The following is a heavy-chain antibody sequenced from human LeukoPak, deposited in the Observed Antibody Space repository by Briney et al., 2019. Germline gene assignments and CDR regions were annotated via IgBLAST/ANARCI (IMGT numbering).Heavy chain of an antibody. D-gene: IGHD3-9*01. Sequence: PGGSLRLSCAASGFTFSDYSLNWVRQTPGKGLEWVSSISSSSNYIHYADSVKGRFTISRDNAKNSVYLQMNSLRAEDTAVYYCARDILTGYYRRGNWFDPWGQGILVTVSS. V-gene: IGHV3-21*01. CDR2: ISSSSNYI. CDR1: GFTFSDYS. J-gene: IGHJ5*02. CDR3: ARDILTGYYRRGNWFDP.